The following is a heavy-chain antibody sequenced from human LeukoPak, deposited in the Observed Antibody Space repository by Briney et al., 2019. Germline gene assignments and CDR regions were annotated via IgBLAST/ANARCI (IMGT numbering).Heavy chain of an antibody. J-gene: IGHJ4*02. CDR3: ARDCYDGSGYYIPLGY. CDR2: IYHSGST. V-gene: IGHV4-30-2*01. CDR1: GGSISSGGYS. D-gene: IGHD3-22*01. Sequence: SETLSLTCAVSGGSISSGGYSWSWIRQPPGKGREWIGYIYHSGSTYYNPSLKSRVTISLDRSKHQFSLKLSSVTAADTAVYYCARDCYDGSGYYIPLGYWGQGTPVTVSS.